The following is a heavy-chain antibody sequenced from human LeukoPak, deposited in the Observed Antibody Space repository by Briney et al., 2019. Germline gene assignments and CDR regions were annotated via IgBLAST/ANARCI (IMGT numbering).Heavy chain of an antibody. CDR2: INPNSGDT. Sequence: GASVKVSCKASGYTFTGYYIHWVRQAPGQGLEWMGWINPNSGDTRSLQQFQGRVTMTRDTSIDTAYMELSGLRSDDTAVYYCARDSHCGDDNCYEYFPHWGQGTLVTVSS. V-gene: IGHV1-2*02. CDR1: GYTFTGYY. D-gene: IGHD2-15*01. CDR3: ARDSHCGDDNCYEYFPH. J-gene: IGHJ1*01.